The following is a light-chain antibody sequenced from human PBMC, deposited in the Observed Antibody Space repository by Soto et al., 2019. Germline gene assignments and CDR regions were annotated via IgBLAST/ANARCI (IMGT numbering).Light chain of an antibody. CDR1: QRITPY. V-gene: IGKV1-9*01. J-gene: IGKJ1*01. Sequence: RLTLSPFSLSASVRDRATITSWPGQRITPYLTWYHHKPGKATSPLIWNASTLQSGVTLRFSGSGSGTDFPLTINSLQPEDSPTYYCQPLNSYPRTFAHGPKV. CDR2: NAS. CDR3: QPLNSYPRT.